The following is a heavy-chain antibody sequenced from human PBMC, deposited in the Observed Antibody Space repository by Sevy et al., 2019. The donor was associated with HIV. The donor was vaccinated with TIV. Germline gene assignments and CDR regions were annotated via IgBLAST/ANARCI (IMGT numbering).Heavy chain of an antibody. V-gene: IGHV1-18*01. CDR2: IGAYNGNA. Sequence: ASVKVSCKASGYTFASEGISWVRQAPGQGLAWMGWIGAYNGNANSAQKLQGRVTMTTDTSTSTAYMELSSLRSDDTAIYYCARVPTYYYGSATYFESWGQGTLVTASS. D-gene: IGHD3-10*01. CDR1: GYTFASEG. J-gene: IGHJ4*02. CDR3: ARVPTYYYGSATYFES.